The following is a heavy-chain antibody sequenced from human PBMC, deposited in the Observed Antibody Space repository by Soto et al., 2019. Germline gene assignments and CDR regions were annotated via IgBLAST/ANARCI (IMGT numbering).Heavy chain of an antibody. J-gene: IGHJ2*01. Sequence: EVQLVESGGGLVQPGGSLKVSCAASGFTLSGSAIHWVRQASGKGLEWVGRIRSQADNYATTYAASVKGRFTLSRDESKNTAYLQMNSLKTEDTAVYYCTRHQNLGNWYFDLWGRGTLVTVSS. CDR1: GFTLSGSA. D-gene: IGHD1-26*01. V-gene: IGHV3-73*02. CDR2: IRSQADNYAT. CDR3: TRHQNLGNWYFDL.